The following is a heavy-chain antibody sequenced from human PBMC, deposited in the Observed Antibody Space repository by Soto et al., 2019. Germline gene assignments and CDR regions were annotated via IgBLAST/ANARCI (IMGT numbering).Heavy chain of an antibody. J-gene: IGHJ4*02. CDR3: AKEGEHSSGWANFDY. CDR2: ISGSGGST. D-gene: IGHD6-19*01. V-gene: IGHV3-23*01. CDR1: GFTFSSYA. Sequence: EVQLLESGGGLVQPGGSLRLSCAASGFTFSSYAMSWVRQAPGKGLEWVSAISGSGGSTYYADYVKGRVTLSRDNSKNTLYVQMNSLRADYTAVYYCAKEGEHSSGWANFDYWGQGPLVTVSS.